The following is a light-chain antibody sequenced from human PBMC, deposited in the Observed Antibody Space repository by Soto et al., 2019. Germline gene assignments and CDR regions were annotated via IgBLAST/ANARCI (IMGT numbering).Light chain of an antibody. Sequence: IVLTQSPGTLSLSPGERATLPCRASQSVSNSYLAWYQQKPGQAPRLLMYGASNRATGIPDRFSGSGSGTDFTLTISRLEPEDFAVYYCQQYGTSLYTFGQGTKLEI. CDR3: QQYGTSLYT. CDR1: QSVSNSY. V-gene: IGKV3-20*01. CDR2: GAS. J-gene: IGKJ2*01.